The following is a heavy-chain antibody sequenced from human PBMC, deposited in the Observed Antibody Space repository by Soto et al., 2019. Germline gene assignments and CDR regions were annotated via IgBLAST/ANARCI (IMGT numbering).Heavy chain of an antibody. CDR1: GFTFSSST. CDR3: VKASGFCGSNTCPTGYFDH. CDR2: VSRTGGTT. Sequence: GGSLRLSCAASGFTFSSSTMSWVRQAPGKGLEWVSAVSRTGGTTNYADSVKGRFTISRDNSKNTLYLQMNSLRAEDAAVYFCVKASGFCGSNTCPTGYFDHWGQGTLVTVSS. J-gene: IGHJ4*02. D-gene: IGHD2-2*01. V-gene: IGHV3-23*01.